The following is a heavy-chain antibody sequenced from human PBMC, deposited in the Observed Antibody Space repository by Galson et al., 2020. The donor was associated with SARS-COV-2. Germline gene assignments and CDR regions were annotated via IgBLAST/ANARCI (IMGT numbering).Heavy chain of an antibody. J-gene: IGHJ5*02. Sequence: SETLSLTCTVSGGSISSSSYYWGWIRQPPGKGLEWIGSIYYSGSTYYNPSLKSRVTISVDTSKNQFSLKLSSVTAADTAVYYCARELGGSSEFGQKIFGVVTILNWFDPWGQGTLVTVSS. CDR1: GGSISSSSYY. V-gene: IGHV4-39*07. CDR3: ARELGGSSEFGQKIFGVVTILNWFDP. CDR2: IYYSGST. D-gene: IGHD3-3*01.